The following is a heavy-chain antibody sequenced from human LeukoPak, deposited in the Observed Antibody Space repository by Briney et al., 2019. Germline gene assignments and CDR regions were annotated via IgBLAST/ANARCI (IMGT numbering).Heavy chain of an antibody. V-gene: IGHV4-59*11. CDR1: GGSISSHY. CDR3: AREGEVIST. D-gene: IGHD3-22*01. J-gene: IGHJ4*02. Sequence: SETLSLTCTVSGGSISSHYWSWIRQPPGKGLEWIGYIYYSGSTNYNPSLKNRVTISVDTSKNQFSLKLSSVTAADTAVYYCAREGEVISTWGQGTLVTVSS. CDR2: IYYSGST.